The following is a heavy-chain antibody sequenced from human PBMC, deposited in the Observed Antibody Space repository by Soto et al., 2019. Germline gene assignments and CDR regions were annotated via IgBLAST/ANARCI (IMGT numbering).Heavy chain of an antibody. V-gene: IGHV3-23*01. Sequence: EVQLLESGGGLVQPGGSLRLSCAASGFTFSTYAMSWVRQAPGKGLEWVSSISDSGDSTYYADSLKGRFTISRDNSKNTPYLQLNSQRVEDKAVYYCAKYGQFAWLSVFWGRGTLVTVCS. CDR2: ISDSGDST. J-gene: IGHJ4*01. CDR3: AKYGQFAWLSVF. D-gene: IGHD3-9*01. CDR1: GFTFSTYA.